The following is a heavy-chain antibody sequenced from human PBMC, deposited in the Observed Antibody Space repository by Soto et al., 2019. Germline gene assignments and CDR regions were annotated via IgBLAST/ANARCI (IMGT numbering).Heavy chain of an antibody. CDR1: GFTFSSYS. CDR2: ISSSSSYI. V-gene: IGHV3-21*01. D-gene: IGHD7-27*01. J-gene: IGHJ3*02. Sequence: GGSLRLSCAASGFTFSSYSMNWVRQAPGKGLEWVSSISSSSSYIYYADSVKGRFTISRDNAKNSLYLQMNSLRAEDTAVYYCARDGELGIHAFDIWGQGTMVTVSS. CDR3: ARDGELGIHAFDI.